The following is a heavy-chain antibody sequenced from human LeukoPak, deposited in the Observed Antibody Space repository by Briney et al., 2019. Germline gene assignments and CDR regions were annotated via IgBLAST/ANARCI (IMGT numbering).Heavy chain of an antibody. CDR3: ASPPGYSSSWYVFDY. D-gene: IGHD6-13*01. V-gene: IGHV3-30*04. CDR1: GFTFSSYA. CDR2: ISYDGSNK. Sequence: GGSLRLSCAASGFTFSSYAMHWVRQAPGKGLEWVAVISYDGSNKYYADSVKGRFTISRDNSKNTLYLQMNSLRAEDTAVCYCASPPGYSSSWYVFDYWGQGTLVTVSS. J-gene: IGHJ4*02.